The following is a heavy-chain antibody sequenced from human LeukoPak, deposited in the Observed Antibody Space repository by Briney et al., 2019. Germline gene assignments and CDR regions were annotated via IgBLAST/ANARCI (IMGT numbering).Heavy chain of an antibody. CDR1: GGTFSSYA. CDR3: ARSFLRVVVPAAMFDP. D-gene: IGHD2-2*01. J-gene: IGHJ5*02. Sequence: GASVKVSCKASGGTFSSYAISWVRQAPGQGLEWMGWINPNSGGTNYAQKFQGRVTMTRDTSISTAYMELSRLRSDDTAVYYCARSFLRVVVPAAMFDPWGQGTLVTVSS. CDR2: INPNSGGT. V-gene: IGHV1-2*02.